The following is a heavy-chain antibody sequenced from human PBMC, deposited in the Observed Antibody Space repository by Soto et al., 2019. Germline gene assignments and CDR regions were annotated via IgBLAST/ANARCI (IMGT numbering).Heavy chain of an antibody. CDR2: IIPIFGTA. D-gene: IGHD3-10*01. J-gene: IGHJ6*02. CDR1: GGTFSSYA. Sequence: QVQLVQSGAEVKKPGSSVKVSCKASGGTFSSYAISWVRQAPGQGLEWMGGIIPIFGTANYAQKFQGRVTITADESTSTAYMELSSLRSEYTAVYYCARLPCDGSGSYLPYYYYYGMDVWGQGTTVTVSS. CDR3: ARLPCDGSGSYLPYYYYYGMDV. V-gene: IGHV1-69*01.